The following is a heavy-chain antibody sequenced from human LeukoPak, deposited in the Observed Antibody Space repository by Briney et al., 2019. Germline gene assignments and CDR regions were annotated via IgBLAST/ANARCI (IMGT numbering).Heavy chain of an antibody. V-gene: IGHV4-4*07. CDR3: ARDTGHYYGSGTYLYYFDY. D-gene: IGHD3-10*01. Sequence: PSETLSLTCTVSGGSINSYYWSWIRQPAGKGLEWIGRIYTSGSTNYNPSLKSRVTMSVDTSKNHFPLKLSSVTAADTAVYYCARDTGHYYGSGTYLYYFDYWGQGTLVTVSS. J-gene: IGHJ4*02. CDR2: IYTSGST. CDR1: GGSINSYY.